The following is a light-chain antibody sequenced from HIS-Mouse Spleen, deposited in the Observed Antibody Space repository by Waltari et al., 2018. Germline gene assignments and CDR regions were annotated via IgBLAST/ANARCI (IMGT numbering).Light chain of an antibody. CDR3: CSYAGSSTYWV. Sequence: QSALTQPASVSGSPGQSITISCTGTSSDVGSYNLVSWYQPHPGKAPKLMIYEGSKRPAVVSNRFSGSKSGDTASLTISGLQAEDEADYYCCSYAGSSTYWVFGGGTKLTVL. CDR1: SSDVGSYNL. V-gene: IGLV2-23*01. J-gene: IGLJ3*02. CDR2: EGS.